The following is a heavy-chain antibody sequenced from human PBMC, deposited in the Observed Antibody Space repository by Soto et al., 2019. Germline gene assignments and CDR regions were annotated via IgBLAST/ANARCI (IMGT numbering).Heavy chain of an antibody. CDR1: GFTFSSYA. V-gene: IGHV3-23*01. Sequence: PGGSLRLSCAASGFTFSSYAMSWVRQAPGKGLEWVSAISGSGGSTYYAESVKGRFTISRDNSKNTLYLQMNSLKAEDTAVYYNSKAAEGGILRTNWRYYYMDVWGKGTTVTVSS. D-gene: IGHD3-16*01. J-gene: IGHJ6*03. CDR2: ISGSGGST. CDR3: SKAAEGGILRTNWRYYYMDV.